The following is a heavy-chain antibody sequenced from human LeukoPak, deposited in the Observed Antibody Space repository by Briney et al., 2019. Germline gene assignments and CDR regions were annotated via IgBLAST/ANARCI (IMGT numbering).Heavy chain of an antibody. CDR3: AKDYFASGSYFDY. CDR1: GFTFSNYA. V-gene: IGHV3-23*01. D-gene: IGHD3-10*01. J-gene: IGHJ4*02. CDR2: ISDSGGTT. Sequence: PGGSLRLSCAASGFTFSNYAMTWVRQAPGKGLEWVSTISDSGGTTYYTDSVKDRFTISRDNSKNTLYLQMNSLRAEDTAVYYCAKDYFASGSYFDYWGQGTLVTVSP.